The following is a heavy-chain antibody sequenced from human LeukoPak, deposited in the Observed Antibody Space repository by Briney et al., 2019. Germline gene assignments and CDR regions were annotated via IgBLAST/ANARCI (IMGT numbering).Heavy chain of an antibody. CDR2: IYYSGST. J-gene: IGHJ4*02. Sequence: GSLRLSCAASGFTFSSYAMSWIRQPPGKGLEWIGYIYYSGSTNYNPSLKSRVTISVDTSKNQFSLKLSSVTAADTAVYYCARGEGWLANDYWGQGTLVTVSS. CDR1: GFTFSSYA. CDR3: ARGEGWLANDY. V-gene: IGHV4-59*01. D-gene: IGHD5-24*01.